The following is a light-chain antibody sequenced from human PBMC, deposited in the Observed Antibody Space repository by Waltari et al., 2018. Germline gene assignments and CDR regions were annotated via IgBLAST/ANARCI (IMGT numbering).Light chain of an antibody. V-gene: IGKV3-11*01. CDR1: QTVRSY. Sequence: EMVLTQSPATLSLSHGERATLSCRASQTVRSYLAWYQQRPGQTPRLLIFAASSRATGISAKFSGSGSGTDFTLTVSNLEPEDFAVYYCQQRSNWPYTFGQGTRVEIK. CDR3: QQRSNWPYT. CDR2: AAS. J-gene: IGKJ2*01.